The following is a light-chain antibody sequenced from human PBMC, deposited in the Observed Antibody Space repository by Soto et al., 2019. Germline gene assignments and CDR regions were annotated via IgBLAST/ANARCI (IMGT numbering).Light chain of an antibody. J-gene: IGLJ2*01. CDR3: SSYISSRTLVV. Sequence: QSALTQPAAVSGSPGQSITISCTGTRSDVGGYNYVSWYQQHPGKAPKLMIYDVSNRPSGVSNRFSGSKSGNTASLTISGLHAEDEGDYYCSSYISSRTLVVFGGGTKLTFL. CDR2: DVS. V-gene: IGLV2-14*01. CDR1: RSDVGGYNY.